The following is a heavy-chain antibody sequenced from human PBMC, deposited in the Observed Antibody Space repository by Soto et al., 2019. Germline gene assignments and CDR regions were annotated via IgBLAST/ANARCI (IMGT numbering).Heavy chain of an antibody. Sequence: EVQLLDSGGGLVQPGGSLRLSCDASGFTFRNYAMNWVRQAPGKGLDWVSAISGSGGSTYYADSVKGRLTISRDNSKNTLYRTMRRLTDEDTAVYFCVKGPVSSGSDNPYSGHATIVTLSS. V-gene: IGHV3-23*01. CDR2: ISGSGGST. CDR3: VKGPVSSGSDNPY. J-gene: IGHJ4*01. D-gene: IGHD6-19*01. CDR1: GFTFRNYA.